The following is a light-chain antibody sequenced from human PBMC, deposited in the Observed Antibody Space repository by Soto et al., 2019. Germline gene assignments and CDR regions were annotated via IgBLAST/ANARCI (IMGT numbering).Light chain of an antibody. CDR1: QTVTRGF. J-gene: IGKJ1*01. CDR2: GAS. Sequence: EIVLTQSPGTLSLSPGESATLSCRASQTVTRGFLAWYQQKPGQAPRLVMYGASSRATGIPDRFSGSGSGTDFTLTINRLEPEDFAVYYCQQYGSSPQTFGQGTKVEIK. CDR3: QQYGSSPQT. V-gene: IGKV3-20*01.